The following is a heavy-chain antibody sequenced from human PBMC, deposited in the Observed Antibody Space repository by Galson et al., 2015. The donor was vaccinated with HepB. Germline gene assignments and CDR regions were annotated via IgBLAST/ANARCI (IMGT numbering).Heavy chain of an antibody. CDR1: GFTFSDYG. D-gene: IGHD3-9*01. V-gene: IGHV3-30*02. CDR3: ATEGPQTGTSSCDS. Sequence: SLRLSCAASGFTFSDYGMHWVRQAPGKGLEWAASIWWDGTHDSYADSVKGRFTVSKDNSKNTVHLEMNGLRLEDTAVYYCATEGPQTGTSSCDSWGQGTIVTGSS. J-gene: IGHJ3*02. CDR2: IWWDGTHD.